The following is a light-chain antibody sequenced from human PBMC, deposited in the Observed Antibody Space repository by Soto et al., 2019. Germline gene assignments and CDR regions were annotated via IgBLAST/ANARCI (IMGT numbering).Light chain of an antibody. CDR2: VAS. J-gene: IGKJ4*01. V-gene: IGKV3-15*01. CDR3: QQYNVWPLT. CDR1: QRVSSN. Sequence: EIVMTQSPATLSVSPGERATLSCRASQRVSSNLACYQQKPGQTPKLLIYVASTRSTGIPARFSGSGSGKEFTLTISSLQSEDFAVYYCQQYNVWPLTFGGGTKVEFK.